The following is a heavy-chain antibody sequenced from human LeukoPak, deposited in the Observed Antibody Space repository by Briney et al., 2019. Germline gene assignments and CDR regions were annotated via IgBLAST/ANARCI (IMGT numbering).Heavy chain of an antibody. Sequence: SVTVSCTASGGTFSSYAISWVRHAPGQGLEWMGGIIPIFGTANYAQKFQGRVTITTDESTSTAYMELSSLRSEDTAVYCCARPRGYDILTGFDYWGQGTLVTVSS. CDR3: ARPRGYDILTGFDY. CDR2: IIPIFGTA. D-gene: IGHD3-9*01. CDR1: GGTFSSYA. J-gene: IGHJ4*02. V-gene: IGHV1-69*05.